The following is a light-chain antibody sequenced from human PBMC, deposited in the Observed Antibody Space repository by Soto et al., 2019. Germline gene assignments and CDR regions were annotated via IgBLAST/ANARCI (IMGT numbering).Light chain of an antibody. V-gene: IGKV1-39*01. CDR1: QSVSIW. CDR2: AAS. J-gene: IGKJ1*01. CDR3: QQSYSTPPWT. Sequence: DIQMTQSPSTLSASEGDRVTISCRASQSVSIWLAWYQQKPGRAPKLLIYAASNLQSGVPSRFSGSGSGIDFTLTISSLQPEDFATYYCQQSYSTPPWTFGQGTKV.